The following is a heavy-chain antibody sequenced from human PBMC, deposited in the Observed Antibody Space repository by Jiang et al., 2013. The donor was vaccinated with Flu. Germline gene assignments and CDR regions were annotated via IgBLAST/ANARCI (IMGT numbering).Heavy chain of an antibody. J-gene: IGHJ6*02. V-gene: IGHV1-69*04. D-gene: IGHD3-10*01. CDR3: ARALGETEGYYYGMDV. CDR1: GGTFSSYA. Sequence: SGAEVKKPGSSVKVSCKASGGTFSSYAISWVRQAPGQGLEWMGRIIPILGIANYAQKFQGRVTITADKSTSTAYMELSSLRSEDTAVYYCARALGETEGYYYGMDVWGQGTTVTVSS. CDR2: IIPILGIA.